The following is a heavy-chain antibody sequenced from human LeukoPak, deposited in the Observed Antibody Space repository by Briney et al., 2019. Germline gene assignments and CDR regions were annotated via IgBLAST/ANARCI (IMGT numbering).Heavy chain of an antibody. D-gene: IGHD5-12*01. Sequence: ASVKVSCKASGYTFTDYYIHFVRQAPGQPLGWMGWLNPDSGGTNYAPKFRGRVTMTRDISVNTAYMEVTRLISDDTAMYYCAREVDKVTTFRSLYLDSWGQGSLVTVSS. J-gene: IGHJ4*02. V-gene: IGHV1-2*02. CDR3: AREVDKVTTFRSLYLDS. CDR2: LNPDSGGT. CDR1: GYTFTDYY.